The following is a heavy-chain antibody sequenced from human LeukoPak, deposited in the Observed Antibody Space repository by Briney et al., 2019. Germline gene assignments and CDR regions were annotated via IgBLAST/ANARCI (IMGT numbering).Heavy chain of an antibody. V-gene: IGHV1-2*02. CDR3: ARGPYGDFFDY. CDR1: GYTFSGDY. J-gene: IGHJ4*02. Sequence: ASVKVSCKASGYTFSGDYMHWVRQAPGQGLEWMGWINPKSGGTSYAQKFQGRVSMTRDTSISPAYMELSRLRVDDTAVYYCARGPYGDFFDYWGQGTLVTVSS. CDR2: INPKSGGT. D-gene: IGHD4-17*01.